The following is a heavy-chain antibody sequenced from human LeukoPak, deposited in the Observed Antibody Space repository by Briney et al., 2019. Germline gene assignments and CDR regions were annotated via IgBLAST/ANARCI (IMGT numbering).Heavy chain of an antibody. CDR3: ARVQRGGPGALGWGPKDSFYYGLDV. CDR1: GVTFTGSY. J-gene: IGHJ6*02. CDR2: INPKNGAT. V-gene: IGHV1-2*02. D-gene: IGHD3-16*01. Sequence: ASVTVSCKASGVTFTGSYIHWVRHTPGQRLEWMGWINPKNGATNSGEHCRDRVIMTSDTSSRTAHLDLTRLTSDDTAVYYCARVQRGGPGALGWGPKDSFYYGLDVWGQGTTVTVSS.